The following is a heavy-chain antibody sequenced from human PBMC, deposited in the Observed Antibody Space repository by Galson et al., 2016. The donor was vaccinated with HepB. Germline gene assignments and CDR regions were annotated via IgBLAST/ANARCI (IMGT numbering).Heavy chain of an antibody. V-gene: IGHV3-74*01. J-gene: IGHJ4*02. CDR2: SNSDGSST. CDR1: GFTFSSYW. D-gene: IGHD4-23*01. CDR3: ARAPTRYYGGNSGHLFDS. Sequence: SLRLSCAASGFTFSSYWMHWVRQAPGKGLVWVSRSNSDGSSTTYADSVTGRFTISRDNAKNTQYLQMNSLRAEDTAVYYCARAPTRYYGGNSGHLFDSWGQGTLVTVSS.